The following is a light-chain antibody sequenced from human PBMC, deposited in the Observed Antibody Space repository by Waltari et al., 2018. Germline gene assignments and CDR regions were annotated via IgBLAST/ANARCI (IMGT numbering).Light chain of an antibody. Sequence: SYELTQPSSVSVSPGQTARITCPGDVLAKQYARWFQQKPGQAPVLVIYNDSERPSGIPERFSGSSSGTTVTLTISGAQVEDEADYYCYSAADNIGVFGGGTKLTVL. CDR1: VLAKQY. V-gene: IGLV3-27*01. J-gene: IGLJ2*01. CDR2: NDS. CDR3: YSAADNIGV.